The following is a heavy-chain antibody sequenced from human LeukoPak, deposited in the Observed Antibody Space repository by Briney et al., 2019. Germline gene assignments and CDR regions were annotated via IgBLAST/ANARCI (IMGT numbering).Heavy chain of an antibody. Sequence: PGGSLRLSCAASGFTFSSYGMHWVRQAPGKGLEGVAVIWYDGSNKYYADSVKGRFTISRDNSKNTLYLQMNSLRAEDTAVYYCAKSPGPVVPDGADYWGQGTLVTVSS. D-gene: IGHD2-2*01. V-gene: IGHV3-33*06. J-gene: IGHJ4*02. CDR3: AKSPGPVVPDGADY. CDR2: IWYDGSNK. CDR1: GFTFSSYG.